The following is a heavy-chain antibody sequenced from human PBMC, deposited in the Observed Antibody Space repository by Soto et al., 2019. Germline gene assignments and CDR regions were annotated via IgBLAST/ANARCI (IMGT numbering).Heavy chain of an antibody. D-gene: IGHD2-8*02. CDR2: VYHSGNS. CDR3: ARGFCTGVGCQVNYFDY. V-gene: IGHV4-59*11. CDR1: GGCISSHY. Sequence: SETLSLSYVVSGGCISSHYWTWSRRAPGQALDWIGYVYHSGNSKSNRSLRSRVTISIDTSRNHLSLKLNSVTGADTAAYYCARGFCTGVGCQVNYFDYWGQGALVTVSS. J-gene: IGHJ4*02.